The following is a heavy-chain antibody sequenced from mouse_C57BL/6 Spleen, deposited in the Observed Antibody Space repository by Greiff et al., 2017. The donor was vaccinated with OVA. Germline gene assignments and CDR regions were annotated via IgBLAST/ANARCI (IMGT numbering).Heavy chain of an antibody. D-gene: IGHD2-5*01. Sequence: VQLQQSGPELVKPGASVKISCKASGYSFTSYYIHWVKQRPGQGLEWIGWIYPGSGNTKYNEKFKGKATLTADTSSSTAYMQLSSLTSEDSAVYYCARYSNYFFDYWGQGTTLTVSS. CDR1: GYSFTSYY. CDR3: ARYSNYFFDY. J-gene: IGHJ2*01. V-gene: IGHV1-66*01. CDR2: IYPGSGNT.